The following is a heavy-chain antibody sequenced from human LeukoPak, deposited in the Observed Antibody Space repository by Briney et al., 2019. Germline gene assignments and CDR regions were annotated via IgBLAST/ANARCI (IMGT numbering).Heavy chain of an antibody. J-gene: IGHJ3*01. D-gene: IGHD5-12*01. CDR3: ARQVATKGEWAFDV. V-gene: IGHV4-38-2*02. Sequence: SETLSLTCTVSGYFSTAYYWGWIRQPPGKGLDWIASIRHDGHTYYNPSLKSQVTISIDMSRNQFSLKLTSLTATDTAVYYCARQVATKGEWAFDVWGQGTMVTVSS. CDR2: IRHDGHT. CDR1: GYFSTAYY.